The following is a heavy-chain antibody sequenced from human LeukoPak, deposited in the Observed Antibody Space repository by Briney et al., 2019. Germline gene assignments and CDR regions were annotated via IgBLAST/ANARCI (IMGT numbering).Heavy chain of an antibody. V-gene: IGHV4-39*01. Sequence: GSLRLSCAASGFTFSDYYMSWIRQPPGKGLEWIATIYYSGSTYYNPSLKSRVTIFVDMSKTQFSLRLSSVTAADTAVYYCARHPTFCINGACYTEGFDIWGQGTKVTVSS. CDR1: GFTFSDYY. J-gene: IGHJ3*02. D-gene: IGHD2-8*01. CDR3: ARHPTFCINGACYTEGFDI. CDR2: IYYSGST.